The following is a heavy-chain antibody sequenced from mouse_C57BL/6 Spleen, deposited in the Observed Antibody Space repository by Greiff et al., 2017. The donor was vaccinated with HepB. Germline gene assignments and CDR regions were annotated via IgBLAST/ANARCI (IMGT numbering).Heavy chain of an antibody. V-gene: IGHV1-64*01. D-gene: IGHD1-1*01. J-gene: IGHJ4*01. Sequence: VQLQQPGAELVKPGASVKLSCKASGYTFTSYWMHWVKQRPGQGLEWIGMIHPNSGSTNYNEKFKSKATLTVDKSSSTAYMQLSSRTSEDSAVYYCARTRGRYITTDYYAMDYWGQGTSVTVSS. CDR1: GYTFTSYW. CDR2: IHPNSGST. CDR3: ARTRGRYITTDYYAMDY.